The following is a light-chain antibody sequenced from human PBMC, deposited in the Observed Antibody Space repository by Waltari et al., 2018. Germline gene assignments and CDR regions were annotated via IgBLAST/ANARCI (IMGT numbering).Light chain of an antibody. J-gene: IGLJ7*01. V-gene: IGLV1-51*02. CDR2: EKS. Sequence: QSVLTQPPSVSAAPGQRVTISCSGGRSNIGTNYVSWYRQSPGTAPKLLIYEKSERPAGRPGLSAGSNPVTSATLYITGLQAGDESDYYCGTWDGSLSGAVFGGGTHLTVL. CDR1: RSNIGTNY. CDR3: GTWDGSLSGAV.